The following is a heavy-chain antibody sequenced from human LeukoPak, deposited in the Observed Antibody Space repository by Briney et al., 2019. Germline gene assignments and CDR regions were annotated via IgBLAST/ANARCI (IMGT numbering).Heavy chain of an antibody. J-gene: IGHJ6*02. CDR1: GGSISSYY. V-gene: IGHV4-59*01. D-gene: IGHD4-17*01. CDR3: ARGTVPYYYYYGMDV. Sequence: SETLSLTCTVSGGSISSYYWSWIRQPPGKGLEWIGYIYYSGSTNYNPSLKSRVTISVDTSNNQFSLKLSSVTAADTAVYYCARGTVPYYYYYGMDVWGQGTTVTVSS. CDR2: IYYSGST.